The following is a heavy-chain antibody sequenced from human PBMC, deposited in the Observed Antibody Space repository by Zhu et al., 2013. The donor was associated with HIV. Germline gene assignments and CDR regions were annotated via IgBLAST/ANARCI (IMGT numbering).Heavy chain of an antibody. CDR2: INPNSGGT. CDR3: ARGPRSITGTLGPNRGNSYYYGMDV. J-gene: IGHJ6*02. Sequence: QVQLVQSGAEVKKPGASVKVSCKASGYTFTGYYMHWVRQAPGQGLEWMGWINPNSGGTNYAQKFQGWVTMTRDTSISTAYMELSRLRSDDTAVYYCARGPRSITGTLGPNRGNSYYYGMDVWGQGTTVTVSS. CDR1: GYTFTGYY. D-gene: IGHD1-7*01. V-gene: IGHV1-2*04.